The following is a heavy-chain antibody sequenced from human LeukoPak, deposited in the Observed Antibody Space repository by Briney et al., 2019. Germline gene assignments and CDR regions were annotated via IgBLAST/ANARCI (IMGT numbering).Heavy chain of an antibody. Sequence: SETLSLTCTVSGGSISSSSYYWGWIRQPPGKGLEWIGSIYYSGSTYYNPSLKSRVTISVDTSKNQFSLKLSSVTAADTAVYYCARATTVTTMDVWGKGTTVTVSS. CDR3: ARATTVTTMDV. CDR2: IYYSGST. V-gene: IGHV4-39*07. J-gene: IGHJ6*03. CDR1: GGSISSSSYY. D-gene: IGHD4-17*01.